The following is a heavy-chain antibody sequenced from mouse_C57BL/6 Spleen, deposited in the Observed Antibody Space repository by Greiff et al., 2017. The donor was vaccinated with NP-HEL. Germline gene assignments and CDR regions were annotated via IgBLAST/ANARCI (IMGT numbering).Heavy chain of an antibody. J-gene: IGHJ3*01. Sequence: ESGPGLVKPSQSLSLTCSVTGYSITSGYYWYWIRQFPGNKLEWMGYISYDGSNNYNPSLKNRIYLTRDTSNNQVFLKLNSVTTEDTATYYCARGLGFSFAYWGQGTLVTVSA. CDR1: GYSITSGYY. V-gene: IGHV3-6*01. CDR2: ISYDGSN. CDR3: ARGLGFSFAY. D-gene: IGHD2-2*01.